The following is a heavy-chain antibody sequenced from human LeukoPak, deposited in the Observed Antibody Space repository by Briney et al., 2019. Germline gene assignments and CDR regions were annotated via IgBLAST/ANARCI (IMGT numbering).Heavy chain of an antibody. Sequence: SGTLSLTCAVSGGSISSSNWWSWVRQPPGKGLEWIGEIYHSGSTNYNPSLKRRVTISVDKSKNQFSLKLSSVTAADTAVYYCARYASSGSYFDYWGQGTLVTVSS. CDR1: GGSISSSNW. D-gene: IGHD1-26*01. CDR2: IYHSGST. V-gene: IGHV4-4*02. J-gene: IGHJ4*02. CDR3: ARYASSGSYFDY.